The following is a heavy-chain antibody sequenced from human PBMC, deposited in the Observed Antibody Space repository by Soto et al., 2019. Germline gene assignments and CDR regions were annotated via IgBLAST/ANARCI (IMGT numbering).Heavy chain of an antibody. V-gene: IGHV3-7*05. Sequence: PGXSLRLSCAASAFTFSTYCIIWVNQAPGKGLEWVANIKQDGSEKYYVDSVKGRFTISRDNAKNSLYLQMNSLRAEDTAVYYCARVYTAMATYFDYWGQGTLVTVSS. CDR1: AFTFSTYC. D-gene: IGHD5-18*01. J-gene: IGHJ4*02. CDR3: ARVYTAMATYFDY. CDR2: IKQDGSEK.